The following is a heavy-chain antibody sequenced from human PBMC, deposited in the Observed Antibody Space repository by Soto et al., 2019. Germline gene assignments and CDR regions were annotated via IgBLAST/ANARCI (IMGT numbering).Heavy chain of an antibody. CDR2: IYHSGST. V-gene: IGHV4-30-2*01. J-gene: IGHJ4*02. Sequence: PSETLSLTCAVPGGSISSGGYSWSWIRQPPGKGLEWIGYIYHSGSTYYNPSLKSRVTISVDRSKDQFSLKLSSVTAADTAVYYCARAPLRSSGGYYFDYWGQGTLVTVS. CDR3: ARAPLRSSGGYYFDY. D-gene: IGHD6-6*01. CDR1: GGSISSGGYS.